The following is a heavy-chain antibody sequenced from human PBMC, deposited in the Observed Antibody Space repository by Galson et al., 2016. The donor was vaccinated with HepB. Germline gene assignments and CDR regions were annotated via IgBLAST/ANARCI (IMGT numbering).Heavy chain of an antibody. CDR1: GYTFTGYY. V-gene: IGHV1-2*02. J-gene: IGHJ5*02. CDR2: INPNSGGT. D-gene: IGHD2-2*01. Sequence: SVKVSCKASGYTFTGYYMHWVRQAPGQGLEWMGWINPNSGGTNYAQKFQGRVTMTRDTSISTAYMELRRLRSDDTAVYYCARDVLWDQLLYNWFDPWGQGTLVTVSS. CDR3: ARDVLWDQLLYNWFDP.